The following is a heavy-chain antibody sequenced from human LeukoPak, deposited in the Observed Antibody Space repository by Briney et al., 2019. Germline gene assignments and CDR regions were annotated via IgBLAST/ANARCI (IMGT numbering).Heavy chain of an antibody. V-gene: IGHV4-30-4*08. CDR3: ARDGGYCSSTSCYFDY. Sequence: SQTLSLTCTVSGGSISSGDYYWSWIRQPPGKGLERIGYIYYSGSTYYNPSLKSRVTISVDTSKNQFSLKLSSVTAADTAVYYCARDGGYCSSTSCYFDYWGQGTLVTVSS. D-gene: IGHD2-2*01. CDR1: GGSISSGDYY. J-gene: IGHJ4*02. CDR2: IYYSGST.